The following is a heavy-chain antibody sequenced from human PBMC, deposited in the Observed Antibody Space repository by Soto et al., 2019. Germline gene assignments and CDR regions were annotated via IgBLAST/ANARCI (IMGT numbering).Heavy chain of an antibody. CDR1: GFTFSSYA. V-gene: IGHV3-30-3*01. Sequence: QVQLVESGGGVVQPGRSLRLSCAASGFTFSSYAMHWVRQAPGKGLEWVAVISYDGSNKYYADSVKGRFTISRDNSKKTVYLENNSLRGEGTAVFLWSRVRRGWFIFLYFFGNDVWGQGTTVTVSS. J-gene: IGHJ6*02. CDR2: ISYDGSNK. CDR3: SRVRRGWFIFLYFFGNDV. D-gene: IGHD3-10*01.